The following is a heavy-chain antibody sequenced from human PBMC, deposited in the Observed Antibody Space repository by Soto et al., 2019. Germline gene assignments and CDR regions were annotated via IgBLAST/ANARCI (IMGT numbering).Heavy chain of an antibody. CDR3: ARTGCGSNGVCYPQYYYYGRDV. D-gene: IGHD2-8*01. CDR2: INAGNGNT. CDR1: GYTFTSYA. J-gene: IGHJ6*02. V-gene: IGHV1-3*01. Sequence: ASVKVSCKASGYTFTSYAMHWVRQAPGQRLEWMGWINAGNGNTKYSQKFQGRVTITRDTSASTAYMELSSLRSEDTAVYYCARTGCGSNGVCYPQYYYYGRDVWGQGTTVTVPS.